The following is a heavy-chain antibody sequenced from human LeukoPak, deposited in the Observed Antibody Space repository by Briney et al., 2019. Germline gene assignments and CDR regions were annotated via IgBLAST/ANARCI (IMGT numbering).Heavy chain of an antibody. V-gene: IGHV4-59*01. CDR1: GGSISSYY. Sequence: SETLSLTCTVSGGSISSYYWSWIRQPPGKGLEWIGYIFYNGSTHYNPSLKSRVTISLDTSKNPFSLKLASVTAADTAVYYCAREGGSYGGDFDYWGQGTLVTVSS. CDR3: AREGGSYGGDFDY. J-gene: IGHJ4*02. D-gene: IGHD1-26*01. CDR2: IFYNGST.